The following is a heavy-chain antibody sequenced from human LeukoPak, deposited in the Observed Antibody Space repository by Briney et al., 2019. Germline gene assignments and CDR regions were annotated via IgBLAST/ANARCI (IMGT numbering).Heavy chain of an antibody. CDR1: GYTFTGYY. CDR3: ARGGQWLDREIDY. J-gene: IGHJ4*02. V-gene: IGHV1-2*04. D-gene: IGHD6-19*01. CDR2: IHPKSGDT. Sequence: ASVKDSCKASGYTFTGYYIHWVRQAPGQGLKRMGCIHPKSGDTNYAQRSQGWVTMTRDTSISTAYMELNRLTSDDTAVYFCARGGQWLDREIDYWGQGTLVTVSS.